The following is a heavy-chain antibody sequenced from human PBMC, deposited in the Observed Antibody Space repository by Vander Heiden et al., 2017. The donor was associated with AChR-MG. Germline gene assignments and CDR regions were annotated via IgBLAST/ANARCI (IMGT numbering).Heavy chain of an antibody. CDR1: GGSFSGYY. V-gene: IGHV4-34*01. Sequence: QVQLQQWGAGLLKPSETLSLTCAVYGGSFSGYYWSWIRQPPGKGLEWIGEINHSGSTNYNPSLKSRVTISVDTSKNQFSLKLSSVTAADTAVYYCARGINVSSWYPARYFQHWGQGTLVTVSS. CDR2: INHSGST. CDR3: ARGINVSSWYPARYFQH. D-gene: IGHD6-13*01. J-gene: IGHJ1*01.